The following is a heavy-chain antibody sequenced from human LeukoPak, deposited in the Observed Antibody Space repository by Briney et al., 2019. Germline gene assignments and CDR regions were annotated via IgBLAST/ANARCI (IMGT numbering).Heavy chain of an antibody. D-gene: IGHD2-21*02. Sequence: PSETLSLTCAVYGGSFSGYYWSWIRQPPGKGLEWIGEINHSGSTNYNPSLKSRVTISLDTSKSQFSLKLNYVTAADTAVYYCARGVTDPNWGQGTLVTVSS. CDR3: ARGVTDPN. J-gene: IGHJ4*02. V-gene: IGHV4-34*01. CDR2: INHSGST. CDR1: GGSFSGYY.